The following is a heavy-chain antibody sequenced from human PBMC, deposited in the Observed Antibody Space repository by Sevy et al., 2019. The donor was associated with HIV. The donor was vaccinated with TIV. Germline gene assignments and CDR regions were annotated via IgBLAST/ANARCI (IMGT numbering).Heavy chain of an antibody. CDR2: IGAYNGNR. D-gene: IGHD3-16*01. V-gene: IGHV1-18*01. J-gene: IGHJ5*02. Sequence: ASVKVSCKASGYTFSTYGISWVRQAPGQGLEWMGWIGAYNGNRKYAQKFQDRITMTTDTSTSTAYMELRCLRSDDTAVYFCARLSTARGESNWLDPWGQGTLVTVSS. CDR3: ARLSTARGESNWLDP. CDR1: GYTFSTYG.